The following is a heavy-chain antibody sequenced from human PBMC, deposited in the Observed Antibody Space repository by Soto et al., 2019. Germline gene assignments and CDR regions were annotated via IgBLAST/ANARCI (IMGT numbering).Heavy chain of an antibody. D-gene: IGHD3-10*01. CDR3: ARGSGYFDY. CDR1: GGSISSYY. CDR2: IYYSGST. J-gene: IGHJ4*02. V-gene: IGHV4-59*01. Sequence: QVQLQESGPGLVKPSETLSLTCTVSGGSISSYYWSWIRQPPGKGLEWIGYIYYSGSTNYNPSLKSRVTISVDTSKNQFSLKLSSVTAADTAVYYCARGSGYFDYWGQGTLVTVSS.